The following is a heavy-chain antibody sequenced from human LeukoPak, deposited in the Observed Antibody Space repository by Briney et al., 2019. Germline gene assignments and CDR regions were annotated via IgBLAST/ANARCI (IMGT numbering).Heavy chain of an antibody. V-gene: IGHV4-34*01. D-gene: IGHD3-22*01. J-gene: IGHJ4*02. CDR1: GGSFSGYY. Sequence: PSETLSLTCAVYGGSFSGYYWSWIRQPPGKGLEWIGEINHSGSTNYNPSLKSRVTISVDTSKNQFSLKLSSVTAADTAVYYCARAKGLLLRWGYYFDYWGQGTLVTVPS. CDR2: INHSGST. CDR3: ARAKGLLLRWGYYFDY.